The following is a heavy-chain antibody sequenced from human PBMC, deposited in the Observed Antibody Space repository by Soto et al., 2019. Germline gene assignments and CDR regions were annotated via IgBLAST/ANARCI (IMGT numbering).Heavy chain of an antibody. Sequence: LSETLSLTCTVSGGSISSYYWSWIRQPPGKGLEWIGYIYYSGSTNYNPSLKSRVTISVDTSKNQFSLKLSSVTAADTAVYYCGSGLGGDLGELSNRLSDYSYYMDVWGKGTTVTVSS. CDR1: GGSISSYY. CDR3: GSGLGGDLGELSNRLSDYSYYMDV. J-gene: IGHJ6*03. V-gene: IGHV4-59*08. D-gene: IGHD3-16*02. CDR2: IYYSGST.